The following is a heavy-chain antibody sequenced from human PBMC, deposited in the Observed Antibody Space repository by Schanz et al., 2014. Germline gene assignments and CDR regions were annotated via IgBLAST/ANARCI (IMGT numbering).Heavy chain of an antibody. D-gene: IGHD5-12*01. J-gene: IGHJ5*02. CDR3: ARGPLGTSP. CDR2: IIPVLAIA. Sequence: QVQLVQSWAEVKGPGASVKVSCKASGYTFSAYYIHWVRQAPGQGLEWMGRIIPVLAIADYAQKFQGRVTITADKSTSTASMELSSLRSEDTAVYYCARGPLGTSPWGQGTLVTVSS. CDR1: GYTFSAYY. V-gene: IGHV1-69*04.